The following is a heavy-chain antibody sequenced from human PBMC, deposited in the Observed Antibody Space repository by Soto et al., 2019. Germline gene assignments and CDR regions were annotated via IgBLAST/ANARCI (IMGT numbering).Heavy chain of an antibody. CDR1: GDTFSFYT. J-gene: IGHJ1*01. CDR3: ARDNEGIAAPGGLQH. D-gene: IGHD6-13*01. Sequence: SVKVSCKASGDTFSFYTINWVRQAPGLGLEWVGRINPILSMSNYAQKFQGRVTMTADKSTNTAYMELRSLRSEDTAVYYCARDNEGIAAPGGLQHWGQGTLVTVSS. CDR2: INPILSMS. V-gene: IGHV1-69*04.